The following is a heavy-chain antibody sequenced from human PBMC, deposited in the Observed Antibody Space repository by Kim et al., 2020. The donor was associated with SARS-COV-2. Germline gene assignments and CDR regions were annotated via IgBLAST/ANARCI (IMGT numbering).Heavy chain of an antibody. Sequence: SETLSLTCAVYGGSFSGYYWSWIRQPPGKGLEWIGEINHSGSTNYNPSLKSRVTISVDTSKNQFSLKLSSVTAADTAVYYCARGRPVLRYFDLLFSLDP. CDR1: GGSFSGYY. V-gene: IGHV4-34*01. CDR2: INHSGST. D-gene: IGHD3-9*01. J-gene: IGHJ5*02. CDR3: ARGRPVLRYFDLLFSLDP.